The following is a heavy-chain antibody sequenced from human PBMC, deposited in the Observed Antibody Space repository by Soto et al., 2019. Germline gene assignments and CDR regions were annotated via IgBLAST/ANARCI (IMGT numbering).Heavy chain of an antibody. J-gene: IGHJ4*02. Sequence: GASVKVSCKASGGTFSSYAISWVRQAPGQGLEWMGGIIPIFGTANYAQKFQGRVTITADESTSTAYMELSSLRSEDTAVYYCARDKRSTYYDILTGYFDYWGQGTLVTVSS. CDR3: ARDKRSTYYDILTGYFDY. D-gene: IGHD3-9*01. CDR1: GGTFSSYA. CDR2: IIPIFGTA. V-gene: IGHV1-69*13.